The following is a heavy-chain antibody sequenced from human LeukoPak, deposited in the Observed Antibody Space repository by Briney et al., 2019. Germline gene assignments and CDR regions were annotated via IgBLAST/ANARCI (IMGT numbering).Heavy chain of an antibody. CDR2: VDYTGIT. CDR1: GGSISSSGYY. Sequence: SETLSLTCTVSGGSISSSGYYWGWIRQPPGKGLEWIGSVDYTGITSHSPSLKSRVTISVDTSKNQFSLKVSSVTAADTAVYYCALLGYCSSTSCYDPYYFDYWGQGTLVTVSS. CDR3: ALLGYCSSTSCYDPYYFDY. J-gene: IGHJ4*02. V-gene: IGHV4-39*07. D-gene: IGHD2-2*01.